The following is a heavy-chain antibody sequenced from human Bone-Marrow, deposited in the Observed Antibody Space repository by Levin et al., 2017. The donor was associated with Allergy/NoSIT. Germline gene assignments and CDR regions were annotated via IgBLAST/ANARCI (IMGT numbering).Heavy chain of an antibody. V-gene: IGHV4-59*01. CDR1: GGSISSNY. D-gene: IGHD6-13*01. J-gene: IGHJ4*02. CDR2: MYDSGST. Sequence: SETLSLTCTVSGGSISSNYWSWIRQPPGKGLEWIGYMYDSGSTNYNPSLKSRVTISVDTSKNQFSLKLTSVTAADTAVYYCTFSTWAQGFFDYWGQGTLVTVSS. CDR3: TFSTWAQGFFDY.